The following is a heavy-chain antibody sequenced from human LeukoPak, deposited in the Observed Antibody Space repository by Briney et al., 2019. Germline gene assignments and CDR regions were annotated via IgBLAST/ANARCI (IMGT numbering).Heavy chain of an antibody. CDR2: ITISTSTT. CDR3: ARHVVAVGFDY. CDR1: GFTFSSYS. V-gene: IGHV3-48*04. J-gene: IGHJ4*02. D-gene: IGHD3-22*01. Sequence: PGGSLRLSCAASGFTFSSYSMNWVRQAPGKGLEWISHITISTSTTYYADSVKGRFTISRDNAKNSLYLQMNSLRAEDTAVYYCARHVVAVGFDYWGQGTLVTVSS.